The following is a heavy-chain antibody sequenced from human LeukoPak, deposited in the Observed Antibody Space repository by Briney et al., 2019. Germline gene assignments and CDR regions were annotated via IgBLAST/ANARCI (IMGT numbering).Heavy chain of an antibody. CDR2: IYYSGST. V-gene: IGHV4-31*03. CDR1: GGSISSGGYY. D-gene: IGHD5-18*01. Sequence: TSQTLSLTCTVSGGSISSGGYYWSWIRQHPGKGLEWIGYIYYSGSTYYNPSLKSRVTISVDTSKNQFSLKLSSVTAADTAVYYCARESRYSYVPGGVVDYWGQGTLVTVSS. J-gene: IGHJ4*02. CDR3: ARESRYSYVPGGVVDY.